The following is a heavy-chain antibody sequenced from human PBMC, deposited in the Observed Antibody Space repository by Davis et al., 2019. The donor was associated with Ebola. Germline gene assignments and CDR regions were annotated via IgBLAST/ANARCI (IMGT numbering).Heavy chain of an antibody. CDR3: ANLEWVNPDY. CDR1: GFTFSSYS. V-gene: IGHV3-21*01. CDR2: ISSSSSYI. J-gene: IGHJ4*02. Sequence: GESLKISCAASGFTFSSYSMNWVRQAPGKGLEWVASISSSSSYIYYADSVKGRFTISRDNAKNSLYLQMNSLRAEDTAVYYCANLEWVNPDYWGQGVLVTVSS. D-gene: IGHD3-3*01.